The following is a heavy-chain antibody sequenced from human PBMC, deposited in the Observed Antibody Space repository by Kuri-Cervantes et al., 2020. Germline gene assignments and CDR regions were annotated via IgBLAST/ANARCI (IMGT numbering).Heavy chain of an antibody. CDR2: IYYSGST. J-gene: IGHJ5*02. Sequence: ESLKTSCTVSGGSISSYYWSWIRQPPGKGLEWIGYIYYSGSTNYNPSLKSRVTISVDTSKNQFSLKLSSVTAADTAVYYCARDGGYATRSWFDPWGQGTLVTVSS. CDR3: ARDGGYATRSWFDP. D-gene: IGHD2-8*01. V-gene: IGHV4-59*01. CDR1: GGSISSYY.